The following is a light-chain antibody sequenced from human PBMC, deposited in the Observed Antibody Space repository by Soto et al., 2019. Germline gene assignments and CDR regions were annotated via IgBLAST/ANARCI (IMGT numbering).Light chain of an antibody. J-gene: IGKJ3*01. V-gene: IGKV3-20*01. Sequence: DIVLTQSPGTLSLSPGDRATLSCRTSRFVSNYYVAWYQQRPGQAPRLLIYAASSRATDIPDRSSGSGSGTDFTLTISRREPEDFAFYYCQHYADSPPVFTFGPGTKVEI. CDR1: RFVSNYY. CDR2: AAS. CDR3: QHYADSPPVFT.